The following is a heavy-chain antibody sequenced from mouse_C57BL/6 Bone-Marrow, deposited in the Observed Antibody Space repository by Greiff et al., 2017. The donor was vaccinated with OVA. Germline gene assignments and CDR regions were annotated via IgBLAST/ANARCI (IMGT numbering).Heavy chain of an antibody. CDR2: INPYNGGT. CDR3: ARQDWDGAMDY. D-gene: IGHD4-1*01. J-gene: IGHJ4*01. Sequence: VQLQQSGPVLVKPGASVKMSCKASGYTFTDYYMNWVKQSHGKSLEWIGVINPYNGGTSYNQKFKGKATLTVDKSSSTAYMELNSLTSEDSAVYYCARQDWDGAMDYWGQGTSVTVSS. CDR1: GYTFTDYY. V-gene: IGHV1-19*01.